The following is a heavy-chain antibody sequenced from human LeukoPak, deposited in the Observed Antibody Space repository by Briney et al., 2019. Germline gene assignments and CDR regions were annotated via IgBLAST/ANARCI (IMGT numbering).Heavy chain of an antibody. CDR2: IYYGGST. Sequence: SKTLSLTCTVSGSMYNYYWSWIRQPPGKGLEWIAYIYYGGSTNYNPSLKSRVTISVDASKNQVSLKLSSVTAADTAVYYCARVESTRAIDYWGQGTLVTVSS. CDR3: ARVESTRAIDY. D-gene: IGHD2-2*01. CDR1: GSMYNYY. V-gene: IGHV4-59*01. J-gene: IGHJ4*02.